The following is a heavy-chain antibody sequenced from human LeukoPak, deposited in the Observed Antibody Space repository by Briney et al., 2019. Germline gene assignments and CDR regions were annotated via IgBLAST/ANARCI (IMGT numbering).Heavy chain of an antibody. D-gene: IGHD1-26*01. V-gene: IGHV3-53*01. Sequence: GGSLRLSCAASGFTVSSNYMSWVRQAPGKRLEWVSAIYSGGSTFYTDSVKGRFTISRDNSKNTVYLQMNSLRAEDTAVYYCARDTPGSYVFDYWGQGTLVTVSS. CDR1: GFTVSSNY. CDR3: ARDTPGSYVFDY. J-gene: IGHJ4*02. CDR2: IYSGGST.